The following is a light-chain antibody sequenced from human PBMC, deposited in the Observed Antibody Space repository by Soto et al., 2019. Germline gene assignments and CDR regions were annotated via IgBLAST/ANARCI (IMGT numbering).Light chain of an antibody. Sequence: DIQMTQSPSTLSASVGDRVTITCRASQSISRWLAWYQQKPGKAPNLLIYDASTLQSGVASRFSGSGSGTEFTLIISGLQPDDSATYYCQQYTNTNNPWMFGQGTKVDIK. CDR3: QQYTNTNNPWM. CDR2: DAS. V-gene: IGKV1-5*01. CDR1: QSISRW. J-gene: IGKJ1*01.